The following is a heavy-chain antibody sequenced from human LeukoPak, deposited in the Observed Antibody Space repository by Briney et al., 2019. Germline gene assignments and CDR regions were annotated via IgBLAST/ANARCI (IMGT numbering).Heavy chain of an antibody. CDR1: GFSFSNFA. CDR3: AKGAYDYIEMGYFDY. J-gene: IGHJ4*02. D-gene: IGHD5-12*01. V-gene: IGHV3-23*01. CDR2: IIGSSGDT. Sequence: PGASLRLSCAASGFSFSNFAMSWVRQAPGKGLEWVSLIIGSSGDTFYADSVKGRFTISRDNSKNRLYLQMNSLRAEDTALYYCAKGAYDYIEMGYFDYWGQGTLVTASS.